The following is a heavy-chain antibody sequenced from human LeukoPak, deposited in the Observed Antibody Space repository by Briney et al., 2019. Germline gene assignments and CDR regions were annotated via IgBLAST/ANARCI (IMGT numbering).Heavy chain of an antibody. CDR1: GYTFINYA. Sequence: ASVKVSCKTSGYTFINYAISWVRQAPGRGLEWMGWISGYNGNTNYAQKLQARVTMTTDTSTSTAYMELRSLRSDDTAVYYCARVGYGDYAVPLHRFDYWGQGTLVTVSS. V-gene: IGHV1-18*01. D-gene: IGHD4-17*01. J-gene: IGHJ4*02. CDR2: ISGYNGNT. CDR3: ARVGYGDYAVPLHRFDY.